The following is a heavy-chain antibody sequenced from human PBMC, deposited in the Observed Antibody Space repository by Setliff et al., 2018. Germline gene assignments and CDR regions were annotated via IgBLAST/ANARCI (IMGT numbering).Heavy chain of an antibody. CDR2: IRYDGSNK. J-gene: IGHJ6*02. Sequence: GGSLRLSCAASGFTFSSYGMYWVRQAPGKGLAWVVFIRYDGSNKYYADSVKGRFTISRDNSKKTLYLQMNSLRAEETAVYYCAKDYYDILSAAGMDVWGQGTTVTVSS. V-gene: IGHV3-30*02. D-gene: IGHD3-9*01. CDR3: AKDYYDILSAAGMDV. CDR1: GFTFSSYG.